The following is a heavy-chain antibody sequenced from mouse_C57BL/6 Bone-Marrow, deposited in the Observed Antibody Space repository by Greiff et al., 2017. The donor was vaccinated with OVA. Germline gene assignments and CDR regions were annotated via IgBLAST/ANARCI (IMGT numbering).Heavy chain of an antibody. J-gene: IGHJ3*01. D-gene: IGHD3-3*01. CDR1: GYSITSGYY. CDR2: ISYDGSN. V-gene: IGHV3-6*01. CDR3: ARDPPELGFAY. Sequence: EVQLVESGPGLVKPSQSLSLTCSVTGYSITSGYYWNWIRQFPGNKLEWMGYISYDGSNNYNPSLKNRISITRDTSKNQFFLKLNSVTTEDTATYYCARDPPELGFAYWGQGTLVTVSA.